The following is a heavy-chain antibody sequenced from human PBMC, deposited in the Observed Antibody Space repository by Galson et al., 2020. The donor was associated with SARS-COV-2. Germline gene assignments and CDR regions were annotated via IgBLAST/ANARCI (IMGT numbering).Heavy chain of an antibody. J-gene: IGHJ4*02. CDR3: AAGPVAGTGE. V-gene: IGHV4-61*02. D-gene: IGHD6-19*01. CDR2: IHSSGIP. Sequence: SETLSLTCAVSDGSISGTNYYWSWIRQPAGKGLEWIGRIHSSGIPNYNPSLKSRVTITVDTSKNQFSLRLTSVTAADTVVYFCAAGPVAGTGEWGQGTRVTVSS. CDR1: DGSISGTNYY.